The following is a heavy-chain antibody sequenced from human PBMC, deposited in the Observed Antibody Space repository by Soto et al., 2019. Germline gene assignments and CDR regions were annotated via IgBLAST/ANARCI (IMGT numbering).Heavy chain of an antibody. Sequence: SETLSLTCTVSGGSISSYYWSWIRQPPGKGLEWIGYIYYSGSTNYNPSLKSRVTISVDTSKNQFSLKLSSVTAADTAVYYCASSYCSSTSCYEGVFDYWGQGTLVTSPQ. CDR2: IYYSGST. J-gene: IGHJ4*02. CDR1: GGSISSYY. D-gene: IGHD2-2*01. V-gene: IGHV4-59*08. CDR3: ASSYCSSTSCYEGVFDY.